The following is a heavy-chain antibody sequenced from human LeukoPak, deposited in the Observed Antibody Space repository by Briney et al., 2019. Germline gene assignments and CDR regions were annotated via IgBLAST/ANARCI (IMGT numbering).Heavy chain of an antibody. Sequence: GGSLRLSCAASGFTFSSYGMYWVRQAPGKGLEWVAFVRYDGSNKYYADSVKGRFTISRDNSKNTLDLQMKSLRAEDTAVYYCARGALSSSWYGFDYWGQGTLVTVSS. CDR1: GFTFSSYG. CDR2: VRYDGSNK. V-gene: IGHV3-30*02. CDR3: ARGALSSSWYGFDY. D-gene: IGHD6-13*01. J-gene: IGHJ4*02.